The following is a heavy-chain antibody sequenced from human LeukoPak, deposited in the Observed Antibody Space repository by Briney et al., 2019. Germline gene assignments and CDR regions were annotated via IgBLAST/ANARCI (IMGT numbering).Heavy chain of an antibody. D-gene: IGHD2-2*01. Sequence: GGSLRLSCAASGFTFSSYGMHWVRQAPGKGLEWVAVIWYDGSNKYYADPVKGGFTISRDNSKNTLYLQMNSLRAEDTAVYFCARDFAPAALTDNWFDPWGQGTLVTVSS. CDR3: ARDFAPAALTDNWFDP. J-gene: IGHJ5*02. V-gene: IGHV3-33*01. CDR2: IWYDGSNK. CDR1: GFTFSSYG.